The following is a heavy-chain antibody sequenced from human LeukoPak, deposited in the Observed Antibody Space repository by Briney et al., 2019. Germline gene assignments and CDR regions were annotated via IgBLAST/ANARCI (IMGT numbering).Heavy chain of an antibody. CDR1: GFTFSSYA. Sequence: GGSLRLSCAASGFTFSSYAMSWVRQAPGKGLEWVSAISGSGDSTHYAYSVKGRFTISRDNSKNTLYLQMNSLRAEDTAVYYCARASFGVIVGPDYWGQGTLVTVSS. CDR2: ISGSGDST. J-gene: IGHJ4*02. CDR3: ARASFGVIVGPDY. D-gene: IGHD3-3*01. V-gene: IGHV3-23*01.